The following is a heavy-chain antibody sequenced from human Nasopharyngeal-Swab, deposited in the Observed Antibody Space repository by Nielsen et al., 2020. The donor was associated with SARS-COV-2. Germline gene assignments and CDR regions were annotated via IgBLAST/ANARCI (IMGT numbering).Heavy chain of an antibody. Sequence: SVKVSCKASGGTFTNYGITWVRQAPGQGLEWIGRIIPILGKANNARKFQGRATITADKSTSTVYMELSSLRSEDTAVYYCARAGRGYSNGEIDGFHYMDVWGRRTAVAVSS. CDR1: GGTFTNYG. J-gene: IGHJ6*03. CDR3: ARAGRGYSNGEIDGFHYMDV. D-gene: IGHD5-12*01. CDR2: IIPILGKA. V-gene: IGHV1-69*04.